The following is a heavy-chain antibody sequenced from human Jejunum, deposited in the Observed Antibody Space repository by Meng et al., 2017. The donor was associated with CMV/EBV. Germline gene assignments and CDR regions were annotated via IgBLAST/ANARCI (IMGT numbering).Heavy chain of an antibody. CDR3: ASPLGILGIVDL. Sequence: QRRLQESGPGLGKPSETLSLTCTVSGGSISSSSYYWGWIRQPPGKGLEWIGSIYYSGSTYYNPSLKSRVTISVDTSKNQFSLKLSSVTAADTAVYYCASPLGILGIVDLWGRGTLVTVSS. CDR2: IYYSGST. CDR1: GGSISSSSYY. J-gene: IGHJ2*01. D-gene: IGHD7-27*01. V-gene: IGHV4-39*01.